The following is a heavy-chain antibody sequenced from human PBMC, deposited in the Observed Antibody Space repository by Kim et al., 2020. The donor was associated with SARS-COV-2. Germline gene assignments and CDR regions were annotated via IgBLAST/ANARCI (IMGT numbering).Heavy chain of an antibody. CDR3: ARDLGRGYDGRYYYYGMDV. D-gene: IGHD5-12*01. V-gene: IGHV3-33*05. Sequence: GGSLRLSCAASGFTFSSYGMHWVRQAPGKGLEWVAVISYDGSNKYYADSVKGRFTISRDNSKNTLYLQMNSLRAEDTAVYYCARDLGRGYDGRYYYYGMDVWGQGTTVTVSS. J-gene: IGHJ6*02. CDR2: ISYDGSNK. CDR1: GFTFSSYG.